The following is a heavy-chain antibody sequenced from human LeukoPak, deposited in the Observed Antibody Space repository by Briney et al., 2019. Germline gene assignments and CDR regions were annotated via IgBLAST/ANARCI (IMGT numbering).Heavy chain of an antibody. J-gene: IGHJ4*02. D-gene: IGHD3-22*01. Sequence: PSETLSLTCTVSGGSISSYYWSWIRQPPGKGLEWIGYIYYSGSTYYNPSLKSRVTISVDTSKNQFSLKLSSVTAADTAVYYCARGRRYYDSSGYYGSAFDYWGQGTLVTVSS. V-gene: IGHV4-59*06. CDR3: ARGRRYYDSSGYYGSAFDY. CDR2: IYYSGST. CDR1: GGSISSYY.